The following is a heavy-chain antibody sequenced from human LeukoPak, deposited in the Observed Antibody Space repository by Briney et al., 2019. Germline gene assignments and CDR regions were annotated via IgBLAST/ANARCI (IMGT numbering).Heavy chain of an antibody. J-gene: IGHJ4*02. CDR1: GFTFSSYE. Sequence: GGSLRLSCAASGFTFSSYEMNWVRQAPGKGLEWVSYISSSGSTIYYADSVKGRFTISRGNAKNSLYLQMNSLRAEDTAVYYCARVGSGYYYVDYWGQGTLVTVSS. D-gene: IGHD3-22*01. CDR2: ISSSGSTI. V-gene: IGHV3-48*03. CDR3: ARVGSGYYYVDY.